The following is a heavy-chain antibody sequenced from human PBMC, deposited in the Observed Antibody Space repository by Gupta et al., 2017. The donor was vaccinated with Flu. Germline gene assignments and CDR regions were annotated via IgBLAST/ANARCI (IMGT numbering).Heavy chain of an antibody. V-gene: IGHV3-66*02. Sequence: EVQLVESGGGLVQPGGSLRLSCAASGFTVSSNYMSWVRQAPGKGLEWVSVIYSGGSTYYADSVKGRFTISRDNSKNTLYLQMNSLRAEDTAVYYCAAEGYHSNEYGSGSRLYYYGMDVWGQGTTVTVSS. CDR3: AAEGYHSNEYGSGSRLYYYGMDV. D-gene: IGHD3-10*01. J-gene: IGHJ6*02. CDR2: IYSGGST. CDR1: GFTVSSNY.